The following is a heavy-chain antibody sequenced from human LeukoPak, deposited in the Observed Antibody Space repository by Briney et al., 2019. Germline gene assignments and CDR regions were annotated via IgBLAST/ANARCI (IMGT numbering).Heavy chain of an antibody. CDR3: ARRCRQWLVRTDAFDI. V-gene: IGHV1-3*04. J-gene: IGHJ3*02. CDR1: GYTFTSYG. Sequence: ASVKVSCKASGYTFTSYGISWVRQATGQGLEWMGWINTGNGNTKYSQNFQGRVTITRDTSASTAYMELSSLRSEDTAVYYCARRCRQWLVRTDAFDIWGQGTMVTVSS. CDR2: INTGNGNT. D-gene: IGHD6-19*01.